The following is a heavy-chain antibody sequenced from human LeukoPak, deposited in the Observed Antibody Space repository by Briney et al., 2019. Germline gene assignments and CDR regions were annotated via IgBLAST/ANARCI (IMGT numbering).Heavy chain of an antibody. D-gene: IGHD6-19*01. Sequence: GGSLRLSCAASGFTFSSYSMNWVRQAPGKGLEWVSAISGSGGSTYYADSVKGRFTISRDNSKNTLYLQMNSLRAEDTAVYYCAKWRMPRLDWFDPWGQGTLVTVSS. J-gene: IGHJ5*02. CDR2: ISGSGGST. CDR3: AKWRMPRLDWFDP. V-gene: IGHV3-23*01. CDR1: GFTFSSYS.